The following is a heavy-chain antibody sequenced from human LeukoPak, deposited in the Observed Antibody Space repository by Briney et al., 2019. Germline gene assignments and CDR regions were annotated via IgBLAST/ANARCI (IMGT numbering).Heavy chain of an antibody. D-gene: IGHD3-22*01. J-gene: IGHJ3*02. CDR3: AREYYYDSSGYHHDAFDI. CDR2: MYYSGST. Sequence: SETLSLTCTVSGGSICSGDYYWSWIRQPPGKGLEWIGYMYYSGSTYYNPSLKSRVTISVDTSKNQFSLKLSSVTAADTAVYYCAREYYYDSSGYHHDAFDIWGQGTMVTVSS. CDR1: GGSICSGDYY. V-gene: IGHV4-30-4*01.